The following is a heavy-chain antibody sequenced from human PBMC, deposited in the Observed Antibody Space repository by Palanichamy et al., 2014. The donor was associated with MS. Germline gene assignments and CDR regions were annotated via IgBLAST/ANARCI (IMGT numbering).Heavy chain of an antibody. CDR1: GITFRDYW. CDR3: ARYDRMGGTGFQS. V-gene: IGHV3-74*03. Sequence: EEQLVESGGGLVQPGGSLRLSCAASGITFRDYWMHWVRQAPGKGLVWVSHINGDGTITKYADSVKGRFTISRDNAKNTLFLQMNSLRVEDTAVYYCARYDRMGGTGFQSWGQGTLVIVPS. D-gene: IGHD1-26*01. J-gene: IGHJ1*01. CDR2: INGDGTIT.